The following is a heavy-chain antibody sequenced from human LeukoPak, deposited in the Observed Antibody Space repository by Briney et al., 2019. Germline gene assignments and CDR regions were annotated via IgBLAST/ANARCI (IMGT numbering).Heavy chain of an antibody. D-gene: IGHD5-12*01. CDR3: VRAFGGYDSQRFYYNMDV. CDR1: GFSFSDYA. CDR2: ISYSGQQE. J-gene: IGHJ6*03. V-gene: IGHV3-30*04. Sequence: AERSLRLSCAASGFSFSDYAMHWVRQGPGKGLEWVAVISYSGQQEYYGDSVKGRFTVSRDSAKNSLYLEMSSLRVEDTAVYYCVRAFGGYDSQRFYYNMDVWGKGTTVTVSS.